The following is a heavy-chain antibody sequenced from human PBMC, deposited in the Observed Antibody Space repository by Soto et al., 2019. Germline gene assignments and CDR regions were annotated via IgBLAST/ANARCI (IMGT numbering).Heavy chain of an antibody. V-gene: IGHV3-30-3*01. Sequence: GGSLRLSCAASGFTFSSYAMHWVRQAPGKGLEWVAVISYDGSNKYYADSVKGRFTISRDNSKNTLYLQMNSLRAEDTAVYYCARDFVHDPGIAVAGWLIYYYYGMDVWGQGTTVTVSS. J-gene: IGHJ6*02. CDR1: GFTFSSYA. CDR2: ISYDGSNK. CDR3: ARDFVHDPGIAVAGWLIYYYYGMDV. D-gene: IGHD6-19*01.